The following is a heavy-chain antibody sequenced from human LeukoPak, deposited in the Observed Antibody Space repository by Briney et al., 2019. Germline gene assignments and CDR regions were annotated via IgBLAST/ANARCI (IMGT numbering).Heavy chain of an antibody. D-gene: IGHD2-2*01. J-gene: IGHJ1*01. CDR3: ARDPVKGIVVVPAATEH. V-gene: IGHV3-21*01. CDR1: GFTFSSYS. Sequence: GRSLRLSCAASGFTFSSYSMNWVRQAPGKGLEWVSSISSSSSYIYYADSVKGRFTISRDNAKNSLYLQMNSLRAEDTAVYYCARDPVKGIVVVPAATEHWGQGTLVTVSS. CDR2: ISSSSSYI.